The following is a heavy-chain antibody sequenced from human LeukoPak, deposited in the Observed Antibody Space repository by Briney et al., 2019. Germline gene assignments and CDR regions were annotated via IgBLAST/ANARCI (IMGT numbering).Heavy chain of an antibody. D-gene: IGHD3-10*01. CDR1: GASISSYY. CDR2: IYSSGST. Sequence: SEALSLTCTVSGASISSYYWSWIRQPPGKGLEWIGYIYSSGSTNYNPSLKSRVTISVDTSKNQFSLKLSSVTAADTAVYYCARRRGAHTANALDIWGQGTMVTVSS. J-gene: IGHJ3*02. V-gene: IGHV4-59*08. CDR3: ARRRGAHTANALDI.